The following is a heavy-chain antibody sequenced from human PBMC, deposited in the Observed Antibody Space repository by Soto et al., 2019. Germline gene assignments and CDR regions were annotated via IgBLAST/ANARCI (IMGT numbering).Heavy chain of an antibody. D-gene: IGHD3-22*01. CDR1: GGSISSGGYY. Sequence: SSETLSLTCTVSGGSISSGGYYWSWIRQHPGKGLEWIGYIYYSGSTYYNPSLKSRVTISVDTSKSQFSLKLSSVTAADTAVYYCARAESSGLVAYWGQGTLVTVSS. V-gene: IGHV4-31*03. CDR3: ARAESSGLVAY. J-gene: IGHJ4*02. CDR2: IYYSGST.